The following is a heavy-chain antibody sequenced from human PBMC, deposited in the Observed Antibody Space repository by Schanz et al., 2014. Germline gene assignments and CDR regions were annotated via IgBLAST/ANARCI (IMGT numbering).Heavy chain of an antibody. CDR1: GYTFTTYA. V-gene: IGHV1-18*01. D-gene: IGHD2-15*01. CDR3: AKGMGYCSGGTCYDYYYYGLDV. Sequence: QVQLVQSGAEVKKPGASVRVSCKASGYTFTTYAMSWVRQAPGQGLEWVGWISVYNHNKEYDQKFQGRVTMTTDTSTSTAYMALTDLRSDDTAVFYCAKGMGYCSGGTCYDYYYYGLDVWGQGTTXTVSS. CDR2: ISVYNHNK. J-gene: IGHJ6*02.